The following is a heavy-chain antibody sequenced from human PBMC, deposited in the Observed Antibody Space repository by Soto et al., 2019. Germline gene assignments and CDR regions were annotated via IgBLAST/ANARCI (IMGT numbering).Heavy chain of an antibody. CDR3: ARWGRMLFVPIDY. CDR1: GYSFTSYW. J-gene: IGHJ4*02. V-gene: IGHV5-51*01. Sequence: GESLKISCKGSGYSFTSYWIGWVRQMPGKGLEWMGIIYPGDSDTRYSPSFQGQVTISADKSISTAYLQWSSLKASDTAMYHCARWGRMLFVPIDYWGQGTLVTVSS. D-gene: IGHD2-8*01. CDR2: IYPGDSDT.